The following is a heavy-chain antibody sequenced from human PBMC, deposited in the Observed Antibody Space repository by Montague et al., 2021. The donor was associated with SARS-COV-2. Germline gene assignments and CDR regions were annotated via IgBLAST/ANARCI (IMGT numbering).Heavy chain of an antibody. CDR1: GFSLSTSGVG. V-gene: IGHV2-5*02. D-gene: IGHD4-23*01. J-gene: IGHJ4*02. CDR3: ARSYGTTVVTRAFDY. CDR2: IYWDDDR. Sequence: PALVKPTQTLTLTCTFSGFSLSTSGVGVAWIRQPPGKALEWLAIIYWDDDRRYSPSLETRLTISKDTSKNQVVLTMTNMDPVDTATYYCARSYGTTVVTRAFDYWGQGTLVTVSS.